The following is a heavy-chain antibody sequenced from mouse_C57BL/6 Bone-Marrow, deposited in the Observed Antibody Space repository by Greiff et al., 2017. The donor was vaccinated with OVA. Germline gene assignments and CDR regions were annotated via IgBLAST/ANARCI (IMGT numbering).Heavy chain of an antibody. Sequence: EVKLQQSGPELVKPGASVKMSCKASGYTFTDYNMHWVKQSHGKSLEWIGYINPNNGGTSYNQKFKGKATLTVNKSSSTAYMELRSLTSEDSAVYYCASPHRAWFAYWGQGTLVTVSA. CDR2: INPNNGGT. CDR1: GYTFTDYN. V-gene: IGHV1-22*01. CDR3: ASPHRAWFAY. J-gene: IGHJ3*01.